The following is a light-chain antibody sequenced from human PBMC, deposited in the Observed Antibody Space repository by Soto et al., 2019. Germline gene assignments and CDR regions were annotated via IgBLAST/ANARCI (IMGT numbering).Light chain of an antibody. CDR2: GAS. Sequence: EIVLTQSPGTLSLSPGERATLSCRASQSVSSSYLAWYQQKPGQAPRLLIYGASNRATGIPDRFGGSGSGTDFTLTISCLQSEDFATYYCQQYYSYPRTFGGGTKVDIK. V-gene: IGKV3-20*01. J-gene: IGKJ4*01. CDR1: QSVSSSY. CDR3: QQYYSYPRT.